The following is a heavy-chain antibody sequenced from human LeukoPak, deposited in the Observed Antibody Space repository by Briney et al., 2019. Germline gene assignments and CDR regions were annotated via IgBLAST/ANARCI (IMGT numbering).Heavy chain of an antibody. CDR2: ISAYNGNT. J-gene: IGHJ3*02. Sequence: ASVKVSCKASDYTFSTYGITWVRQAPRQGLEWMGWISAYNGNTNYEQKLQGRATMTTDTSTSTAYLELKSLRSDDTAVYYCARASGSYCSSTSCNDAFDIWGQGTMVTVS. CDR1: DYTFSTYG. V-gene: IGHV1-18*01. CDR3: ARASGSYCSSTSCNDAFDI. D-gene: IGHD2-2*01.